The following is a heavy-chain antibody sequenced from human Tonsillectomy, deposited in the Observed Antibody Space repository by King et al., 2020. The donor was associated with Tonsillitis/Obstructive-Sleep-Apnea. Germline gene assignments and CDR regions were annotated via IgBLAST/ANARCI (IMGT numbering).Heavy chain of an antibody. Sequence: QLQESGPGLVKPSETLSLTCTVSGGSISSYYWSWIRQPPGKGLEWIGYIYYSGSTNYNPSLKSRVTISVDTSKNQFSLKLSSVTAADTAVYYCARDEWLVPFRYYGMDVWGQGTTVTVSS. D-gene: IGHD6-19*01. CDR1: GGSISSYY. V-gene: IGHV4-59*01. CDR3: ARDEWLVPFRYYGMDV. CDR2: IYYSGST. J-gene: IGHJ6*02.